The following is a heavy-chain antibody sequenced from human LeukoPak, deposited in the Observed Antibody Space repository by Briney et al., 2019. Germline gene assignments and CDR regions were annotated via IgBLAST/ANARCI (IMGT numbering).Heavy chain of an antibody. CDR3: ARDLNRYSGSLGD. J-gene: IGHJ4*02. CDR1: GFTFSSYS. D-gene: IGHD1-26*01. V-gene: IGHV3-21*01. Sequence: GGSLRLSCAASGFTFSSYSMNWARQAPGKGLEWVSSISSNSSYIYYADSVKGRFTISRDNAKNSLYLQMNSLRAEDTAVYYCARDLNRYSGSLGDWGQGTLVTVSS. CDR2: ISSNSSYI.